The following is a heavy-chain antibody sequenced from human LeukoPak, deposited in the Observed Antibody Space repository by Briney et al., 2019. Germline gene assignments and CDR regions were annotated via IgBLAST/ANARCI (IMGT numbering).Heavy chain of an antibody. CDR1: GFTFYDYA. CDR2: ISGDGGYS. D-gene: IGHD1/OR15-1a*01. V-gene: IGHV3-43*02. CDR3: AKDRFNWNNGYYYYFGMDV. Sequence: GGSLRLSCAASGFTFYDYAMHWVRQVPGKGLQWISLISGDGGYSYYADSLKGRFTISRDNSRNSLFLQVESLTAEDPSLYYCAKDRFNWNNGYYYYFGMDVWGQGTTATVSS. J-gene: IGHJ6*02.